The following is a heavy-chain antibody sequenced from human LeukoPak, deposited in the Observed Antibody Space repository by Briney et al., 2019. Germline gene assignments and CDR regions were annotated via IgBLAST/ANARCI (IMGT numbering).Heavy chain of an antibody. D-gene: IGHD5-12*01. CDR2: FDPEDGET. CDR3: ATAARLVFYYYGMDV. V-gene: IGHV1-24*01. Sequence: ASVKVSCKVSGYTLTELSMHWVRHAPGKGLELMGGFDPEDGETIYAQKFQGRVTMTEDTSTDTAYMELSSLRSEDTAVYYCATAARLVFYYYGMDVWGQGTTVTVSS. CDR1: GYTLTELS. J-gene: IGHJ6*02.